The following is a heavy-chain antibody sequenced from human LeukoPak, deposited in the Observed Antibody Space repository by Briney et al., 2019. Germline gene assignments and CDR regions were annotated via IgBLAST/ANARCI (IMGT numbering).Heavy chain of an antibody. CDR1: GGSISSYD. CDR3: AREIYGSGSYYFDY. CDR2: IYISGNT. Sequence: SETLSLTCTVSGGSISSYDCSWLRQPAGKGREWIGRIYISGNTYYNSSLKSRVTMSVDTSKNQLSLKLSSVSAADTAVYYCAREIYGSGSYYFDYWGQGTLVTVSS. V-gene: IGHV4-4*07. D-gene: IGHD3-10*01. J-gene: IGHJ4*02.